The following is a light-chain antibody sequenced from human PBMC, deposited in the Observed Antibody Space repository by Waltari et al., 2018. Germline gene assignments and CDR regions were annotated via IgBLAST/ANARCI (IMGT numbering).Light chain of an antibody. CDR3: QQYYHIART. CDR2: CAS. Sequence: DTVMTQSPDSLAVSLGERATINCKSSQSLLFRSNNKNYLAWYQQKPGQTPKLLIHCASTRDSGVPDRFSCSGSGIDFTLTISSLQAEDVAVYYCQQYYHIARTFGQGTRVEIK. J-gene: IGKJ1*01. CDR1: QSLLFRSNNKNY. V-gene: IGKV4-1*01.